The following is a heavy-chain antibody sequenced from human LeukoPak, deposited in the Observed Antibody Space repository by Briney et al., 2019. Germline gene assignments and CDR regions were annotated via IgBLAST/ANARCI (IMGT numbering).Heavy chain of an antibody. CDR1: GFSFSTYW. J-gene: IGHJ4*02. Sequence: GGSLRLSCAASGFSFSTYWMSWVHQAPGKGLEWVANIKQDGSEKYYVDSVKGRFTISRDNAKNSLYLQMNSLRAEDTAVYYCARDHSSSWYGSWLYWGQGTLVTVSS. V-gene: IGHV3-7*04. CDR2: IKQDGSEK. CDR3: ARDHSSSWYGSWLY. D-gene: IGHD6-13*01.